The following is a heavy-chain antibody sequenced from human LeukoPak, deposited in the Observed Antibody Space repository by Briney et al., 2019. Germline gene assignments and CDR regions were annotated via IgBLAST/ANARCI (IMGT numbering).Heavy chain of an antibody. CDR1: GGTFSSYA. Sequence: ASVKVSCKASGGTFSSYAISWVRQAPGQGLEWMGGITPTFGTANYAQKFQGRVTITADESTSTAYMELSSLRSEDTAVYYCVRDGSYYDSSGYYYLYWGQGTLVTVSS. D-gene: IGHD3-22*01. J-gene: IGHJ4*02. V-gene: IGHV1-69*13. CDR3: VRDGSYYDSSGYYYLY. CDR2: ITPTFGTA.